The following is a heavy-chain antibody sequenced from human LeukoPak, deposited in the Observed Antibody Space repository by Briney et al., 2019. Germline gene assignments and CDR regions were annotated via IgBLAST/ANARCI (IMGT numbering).Heavy chain of an antibody. CDR3: ARGGNGSGRSYYYYYYMDV. CDR2: IYTSGST. Sequence: SETLSLTCTVSGGSISSYYRSWIRQPAGKGLEWIGRIYTSGSTNYNPSLKSRVTMSVDTSKNQFSLKLSSVTAADTAVYYCARGGNGSGRSYYYYYYMDVWGKGTTVTVSS. V-gene: IGHV4-4*07. D-gene: IGHD3-10*01. CDR1: GGSISSYY. J-gene: IGHJ6*03.